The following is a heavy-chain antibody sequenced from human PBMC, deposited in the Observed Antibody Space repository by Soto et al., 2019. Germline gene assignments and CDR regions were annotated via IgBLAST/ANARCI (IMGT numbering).Heavy chain of an antibody. V-gene: IGHV3-48*01. J-gene: IGHJ3*02. D-gene: IGHD2-8*01. Sequence: EVQLVESGGGLVQPGGSLRLSCAASGFTFSSYSMNWVRQAPGKGLEWVSYISSSSSTIYYADSVKGRFTISRDNAKNSLYLQMNSLRAADTAVYYCARDESDIVLMVYDAFDIWGQGTMVTVSS. CDR3: ARDESDIVLMVYDAFDI. CDR1: GFTFSSYS. CDR2: ISSSSSTI.